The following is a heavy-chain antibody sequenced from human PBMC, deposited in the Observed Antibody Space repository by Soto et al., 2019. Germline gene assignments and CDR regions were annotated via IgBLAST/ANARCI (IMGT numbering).Heavy chain of an antibody. Sequence: ASVKVSCKASGYTFTSYGMNWVRQAPGRGLEWMGWINPGNGNTKYSQKFHGRVTIERDTSASTAYMELRSLRSDDTAVYYCARVLGDLDAFDIWGQGTMVTVSS. J-gene: IGHJ3*02. D-gene: IGHD4-17*01. V-gene: IGHV1-3*01. CDR2: INPGNGNT. CDR3: ARVLGDLDAFDI. CDR1: GYTFTSYG.